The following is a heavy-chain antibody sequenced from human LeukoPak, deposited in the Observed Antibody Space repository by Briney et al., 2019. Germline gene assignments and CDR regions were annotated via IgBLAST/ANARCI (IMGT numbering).Heavy chain of an antibody. CDR2: ISYDGSNK. CDR3: ARESDWIQLCLDY. D-gene: IGHD5-18*01. V-gene: IGHV3-30*04. CDR1: GFTFSSYA. Sequence: GRSLRLSCAASGFTFSSYAMHWVRQAPGKGLEWVAVISYDGSNKYYADSVKGRFTISRDNSKDTLYLQMNSLRAEDTAVYYCARESDWIQLCLDYWGQGTLVTVSS. J-gene: IGHJ4*02.